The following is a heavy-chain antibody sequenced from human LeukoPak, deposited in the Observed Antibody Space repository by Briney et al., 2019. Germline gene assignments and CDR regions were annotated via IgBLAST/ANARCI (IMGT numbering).Heavy chain of an antibody. Sequence: PSETLSLTCTVSGGSISNYYWSWIRQPPGKGLEWIGYISYSGNTNYNPSLKSRVTISADTSKNQFSLKMSSVTAADTAVYFCARLRNWAWDFDSWGQGTLVTVSS. CDR1: GGSISNYY. D-gene: IGHD7-27*01. J-gene: IGHJ4*02. CDR3: ARLRNWAWDFDS. V-gene: IGHV4-59*01. CDR2: ISYSGNT.